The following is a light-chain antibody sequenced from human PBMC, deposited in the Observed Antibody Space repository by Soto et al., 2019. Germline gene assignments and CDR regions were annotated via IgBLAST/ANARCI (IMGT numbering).Light chain of an antibody. CDR1: QSISDW. Sequence: DIQMTQSPSTLSASVGDRVTITCRASQSISDWLAWYQQKPGKAPKVLIYKASNLESGVPSRFSGSGSGTEVTLPLSRVEPDHFGAYHCQQYDTYPMTFGQGTKVEIK. J-gene: IGKJ1*01. CDR3: QQYDTYPMT. V-gene: IGKV1-5*03. CDR2: KAS.